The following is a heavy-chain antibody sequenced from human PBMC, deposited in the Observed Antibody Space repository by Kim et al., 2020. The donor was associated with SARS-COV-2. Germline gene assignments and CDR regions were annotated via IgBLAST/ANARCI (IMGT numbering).Heavy chain of an antibody. CDR3: ARAGGRWAVAGTFDY. CDR1: GGSVSSGSYY. Sequence: SETLSLTCTVSGGSVSSGSYYWSWIRQPPGKGLEWIGYIYYSGSTDYNPSLKSRVTISVDTSKNQFSLKLSSVTAADTAGYYCARAGGRWAVAGTFDYWGQGTLVTVSS. D-gene: IGHD6-19*01. CDR2: IYYSGST. J-gene: IGHJ4*02. V-gene: IGHV4-61*01.